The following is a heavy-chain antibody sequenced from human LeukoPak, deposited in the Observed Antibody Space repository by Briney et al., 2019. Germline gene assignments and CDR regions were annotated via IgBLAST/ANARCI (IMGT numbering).Heavy chain of an antibody. V-gene: IGHV1-46*01. D-gene: IGHD5-18*01. CDR2: IITSAGST. CDR3: ARVGGLTATVTD. CDR1: GYTFTSYY. J-gene: IGHJ4*02. Sequence: GASVKVSCKASGYTFTSYYMHWVRQAPGQGLEWMGLIITSAGSTTYAQNFQGRVTLTRDTSTSTVYMEMSSLRSEDTAVYYCARVGGLTATVTDWGQGTLVTVSS.